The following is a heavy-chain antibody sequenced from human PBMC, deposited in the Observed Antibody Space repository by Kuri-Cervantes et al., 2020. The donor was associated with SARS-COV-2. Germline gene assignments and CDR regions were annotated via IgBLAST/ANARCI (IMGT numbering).Heavy chain of an antibody. CDR1: GYTFTSYG. D-gene: IGHD3-3*01. CDR3: ATVRGGGAYYDFWSGYHNGAPFDY. J-gene: IGHJ4*02. CDR2: ISAYNGNT. V-gene: IGHV1-18*01. Sequence: ASVKVCCKASGYTFTSYGISWVRQAPGQGLEWMGWISAYNGNTNYAQKLQGRVTMTTDTSTSTAYMELRSLRSDDTAVYYCATVRGGGAYYDFWSGYHNGAPFDYWGQGTLVTVSS.